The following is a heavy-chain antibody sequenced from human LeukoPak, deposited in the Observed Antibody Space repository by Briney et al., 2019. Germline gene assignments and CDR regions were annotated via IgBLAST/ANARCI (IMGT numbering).Heavy chain of an antibody. D-gene: IGHD6-13*01. CDR2: LSWNSGSI. Sequence: GGSLRLSCTASGFMFDDYAMHWVRQAPGKGLEWVSGLSWNSGSIGYADSVKGRFTISRDNAKKSLYLQMNSLRAEDTALYYCAKGGSWYIDYYGMDVWGQGTTVTVSS. V-gene: IGHV3-9*01. CDR1: GFMFDDYA. J-gene: IGHJ6*02. CDR3: AKGGSWYIDYYGMDV.